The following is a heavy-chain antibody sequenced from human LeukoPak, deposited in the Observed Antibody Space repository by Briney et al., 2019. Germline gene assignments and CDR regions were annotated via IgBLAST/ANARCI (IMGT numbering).Heavy chain of an antibody. D-gene: IGHD3-22*01. CDR2: ISGSGFTI. J-gene: IGHJ4*02. V-gene: IGHV3-11*04. CDR3: ARPPRPYDSSGYYSY. Sequence: PGGSLRLSCAASGFTFSDYYMSWIRQAPGKGLEWVSYISGSGFTIYYADSVKGRFTVSRDNAKNSLYLQMNSLRAEGTAVYYCARPPRPYDSSGYYSYWGQGTLVTVSS. CDR1: GFTFSDYY.